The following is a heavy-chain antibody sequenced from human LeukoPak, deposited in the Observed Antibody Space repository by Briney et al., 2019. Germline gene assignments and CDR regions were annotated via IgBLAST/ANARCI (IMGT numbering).Heavy chain of an antibody. V-gene: IGHV7-4-1*02. J-gene: IGHJ3*02. CDR3: ARVSRTYGDAFDI. CDR1: GYTFTHYS. Sequence: ASVKVSCKASGYTFTHYSINWVRQAPGQGLECMGWINTNTGNPTYAQGFTGRFVFSLDTSVSTAYLQISSLRAEDTAVYYCARVSRTYGDAFDIWGQGTMVTVSS. D-gene: IGHD4-17*01. CDR2: INTNTGNP.